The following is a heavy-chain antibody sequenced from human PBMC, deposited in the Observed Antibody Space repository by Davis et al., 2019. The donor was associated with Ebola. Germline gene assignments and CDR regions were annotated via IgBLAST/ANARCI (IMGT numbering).Heavy chain of an antibody. CDR1: GLTFSSYA. CDR2: ISGGGGST. J-gene: IGHJ4*02. CDR3: AKRYSGSYASDH. D-gene: IGHD1-26*01. V-gene: IGHV3-23*01. Sequence: PGGSLRLSCAASGLTFSSYAMTWVRQASGKGLEWVSAISGGGGSTYYADSVKGRFTISRDNSKNTLYLQMNSLRAEDTAVYYCAKRYSGSYASDHWGQGTLVTVSS.